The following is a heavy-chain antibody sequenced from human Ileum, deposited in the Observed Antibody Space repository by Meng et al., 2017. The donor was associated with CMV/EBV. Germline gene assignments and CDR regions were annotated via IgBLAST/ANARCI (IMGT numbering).Heavy chain of an antibody. CDR2: VSPGGI. D-gene: IGHD3-10*01. CDR1: GVSISNYY. Sequence: QVKETGSGPVLVNPSETLTLTCCVSGVSISNYYWTWIRQPAGKGLEFIGRVSPGGIEYNPSLMSRVTMSLDTSRNQLSLNLDSVTAADTAVYYCARAAARGVPVDYWGQGILVTVSS. J-gene: IGHJ4*02. V-gene: IGHV4-4*07. CDR3: ARAAARGVPVDY.